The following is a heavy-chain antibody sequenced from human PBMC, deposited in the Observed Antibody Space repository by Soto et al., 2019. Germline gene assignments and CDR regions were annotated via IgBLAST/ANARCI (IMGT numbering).Heavy chain of an antibody. V-gene: IGHV3-23*01. Sequence: GCLRLSCAASGFTFSSYAMSWVRQAPGKGLEWVSAISGSGGSTYYADSVKGRFTISRDNSKNTLYLQMNSLRAEDTAVYYCAKIGTYYYDSRGYYFDYWGQGTLVTVSS. CDR1: GFTFSSYA. J-gene: IGHJ4*02. CDR3: AKIGTYYYDSRGYYFDY. D-gene: IGHD3-22*01. CDR2: ISGSGGST.